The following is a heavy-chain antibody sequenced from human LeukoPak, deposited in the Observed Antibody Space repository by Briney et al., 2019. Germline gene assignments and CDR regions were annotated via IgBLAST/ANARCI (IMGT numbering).Heavy chain of an antibody. CDR1: GFTFSSYG. V-gene: IGHV3-33*01. CDR2: IWYDGSIQ. CDR3: ARNDPGNFGMDV. Sequence: GRSLRLSCAASGFTFSSYGMHWVRQAPGKGLEWVATIWYDGSIQYYAESVRGRFTISRESSKNTLYLQMNSLRAEDTAVFYCARNDPGNFGMDVWGQGTTVIVSS. D-gene: IGHD1-7*01. J-gene: IGHJ6*02.